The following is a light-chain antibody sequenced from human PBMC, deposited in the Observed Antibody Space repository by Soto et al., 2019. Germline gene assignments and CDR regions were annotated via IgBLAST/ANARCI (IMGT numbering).Light chain of an antibody. CDR2: GAT. CDR1: QIVYGD. V-gene: IGKV3D-15*01. J-gene: IGKJ4*01. CDR3: QQYNNWPLT. Sequence: ETVLTQSPGTLSLSRGERATLSCRASQIVYGDFVSWYQQRPGQAPILLIHGATTRASDIPDRFSGSGSGTEFTLTITSLQSEDFAVYYCQQYNNWPLTFGGGTKVEIK.